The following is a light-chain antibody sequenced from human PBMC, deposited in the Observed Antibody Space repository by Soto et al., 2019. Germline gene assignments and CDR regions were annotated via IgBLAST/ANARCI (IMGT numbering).Light chain of an antibody. CDR3: QQYASSPGT. Sequence: EIVLTQSPGTLSLAPGEGATLSCRASQSVKSSYLAWYQQKPGQAPRLLIFGTSNRATGIPDRFRGGVSGTDVTLTISSLEPEDFAVYYCQQYASSPGTFGQGTKVEIK. CDR1: QSVKSSY. V-gene: IGKV3-20*01. J-gene: IGKJ1*01. CDR2: GTS.